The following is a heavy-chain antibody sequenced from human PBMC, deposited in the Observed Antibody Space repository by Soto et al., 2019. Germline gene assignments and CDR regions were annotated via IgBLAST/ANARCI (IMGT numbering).Heavy chain of an antibody. CDR1: GGSFSSFA. V-gene: IGHV1-69*06. D-gene: IGHD2-15*01. Sequence: QVQLVQSGAEVKKPGSSVKVSCKASGGSFSSFAISWVRQAPGQGLEWVGGIIPIFGTANYAQKFQGRVTITADKSTSTAYMELSSLRSEDTAVYYCARGSASVARGYYYYYGMDVWGQGTTVTVSS. CDR2: IIPIFGTA. J-gene: IGHJ6*02. CDR3: ARGSASVARGYYYYYGMDV.